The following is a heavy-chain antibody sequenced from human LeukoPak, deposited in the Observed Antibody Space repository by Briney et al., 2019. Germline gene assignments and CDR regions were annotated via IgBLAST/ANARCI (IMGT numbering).Heavy chain of an antibody. V-gene: IGHV3-48*01. CDR3: AKDALMCSSTSCYYYYYYYIDV. CDR2: ISSSSSTI. J-gene: IGHJ6*03. Sequence: GGSLRLSCAASGFTFGSYSMNWVRQAPGKGLEWVSYISSSSSTIYYADSVKGRFTISRDNSKNTLYLQMNRLRAEDTAVYYCAKDALMCSSTSCYYYYYYYIDVWGKGTTVTVSS. D-gene: IGHD2-2*01. CDR1: GFTFGSYS.